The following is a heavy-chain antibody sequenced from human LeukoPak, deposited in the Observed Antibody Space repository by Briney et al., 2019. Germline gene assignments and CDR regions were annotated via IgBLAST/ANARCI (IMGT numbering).Heavy chain of an antibody. J-gene: IGHJ6*03. D-gene: IGHD3-10*01. CDR2: INPSGGST. CDR1: GYTFTSYY. Sequence: GASVKVSCKASGYTFTSYYMHWVRQAPGQGLEWMGIINPSGGSTSYAQKLQGRVTMTTDTSTSTAYMELRSLRSDDTAVYYCARLKGYYYGSGSYYQKQDPYCYYYYMDVWGKGTTVTVSS. V-gene: IGHV1-46*01. CDR3: ARLKGYYYGSGSYYQKQDPYCYYYYMDV.